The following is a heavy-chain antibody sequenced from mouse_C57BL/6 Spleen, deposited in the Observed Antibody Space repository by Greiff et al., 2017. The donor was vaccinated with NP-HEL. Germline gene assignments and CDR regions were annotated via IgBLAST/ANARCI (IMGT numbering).Heavy chain of an antibody. J-gene: IGHJ2*01. CDR3: TRGSSLYYFDY. CDR1: GFNIKDDY. Sequence: EVQVVESGAELVRPGASVKLSCTASGFNIKDDYMHWVKQRPEQGLEWIGWIDPENGDTEYASKFQGKATITADTSSNTAYLQLSSLTSEDTAVYYCTRGSSLYYFDYWGQGTTLTVSS. D-gene: IGHD1-1*01. CDR2: IDPENGDT. V-gene: IGHV14-4*01.